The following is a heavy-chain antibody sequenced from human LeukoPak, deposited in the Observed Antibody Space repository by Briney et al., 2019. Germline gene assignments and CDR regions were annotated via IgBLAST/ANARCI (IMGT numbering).Heavy chain of an antibody. V-gene: IGHV3-21*01. D-gene: IGHD1-26*01. CDR2: ISSSSSYI. CDR1: GFTFSSYS. J-gene: IGHJ4*02. Sequence: PGGSLRLSCAASGFTFSSYSMNWVRQAPGKGLEWVSSISSSSSYIYYADSVKGRFTISRDNAKNSLYLQMNSLRAEDTAVYYCARDDGGSPRVGRPPSRYFDYWGQGTLVTVSS. CDR3: ARDDGGSPRVGRPPSRYFDY.